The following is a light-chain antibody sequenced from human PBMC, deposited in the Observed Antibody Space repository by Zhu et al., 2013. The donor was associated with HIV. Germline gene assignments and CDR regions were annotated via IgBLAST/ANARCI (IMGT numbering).Light chain of an antibody. Sequence: DVVLTQSPLSLPVTLGQPASISCRSSQSLVYSDGSTYLHWFQQRPGQSPRRLIYEVSDRDSGVPDRFTGSGSGTDFTLKISRVEAEDVGVYYCIQSTDWPPTLGQGTKVEIE. V-gene: IGKV2-30*01. CDR1: QSLVYSDGSTY. CDR2: EVS. J-gene: IGKJ1*01. CDR3: IQSTDWPPT.